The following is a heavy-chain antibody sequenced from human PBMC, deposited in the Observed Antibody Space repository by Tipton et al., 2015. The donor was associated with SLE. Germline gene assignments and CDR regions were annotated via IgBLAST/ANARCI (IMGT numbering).Heavy chain of an antibody. CDR3: AGGINGYAAFDI. CDR1: GFTFDDYA. Sequence: QLVQSGGGLVQPGRSLRLSCAASGFTFDDYAMHWVRQAPGKGLAWVSGISGNSGSIGYADSVKGRFTISRDNAKNSLYLQMSSLRAEDTALYYCAGGINGYAAFDIWGQGTMVTVSS. V-gene: IGHV3-9*01. CDR2: ISGNSGSI. J-gene: IGHJ3*02. D-gene: IGHD2-8*01.